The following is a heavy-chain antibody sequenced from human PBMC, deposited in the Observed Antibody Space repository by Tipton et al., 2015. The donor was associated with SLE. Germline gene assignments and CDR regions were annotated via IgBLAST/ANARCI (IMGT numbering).Heavy chain of an antibody. D-gene: IGHD1-20*01. J-gene: IGHJ5*02. V-gene: IGHV4-34*01. CDR3: ARDRYNWNWFDP. CDR1: GGSFSGYY. CDR2: INHSGST. Sequence: TLSLTCAVYGGSFSGYYWSWIRQPPGKGLEWIGEINHSGSTNYNPSLKSRVTISVDTSKNQFSLKLSSVTAADTAVYYCARDRYNWNWFDPWGRGTLVTVSS.